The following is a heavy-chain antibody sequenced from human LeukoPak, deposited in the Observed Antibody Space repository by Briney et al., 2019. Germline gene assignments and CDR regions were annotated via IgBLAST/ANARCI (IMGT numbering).Heavy chain of an antibody. CDR2: IANDGRDK. D-gene: IGHD6-13*01. CDR1: GFSFRSYA. Sequence: PGGSLRLSCAASGFSFRSYAMHWVRQAPGKGLEWVTVIANDGRDKKYADSVRGRFTISRDNSKNTVYLQMDSLRVEDMAVYYCAKDSKITSADYYFDYWGLGTLVTVSS. CDR3: AKDSKITSADYYFDY. J-gene: IGHJ4*02. V-gene: IGHV3-30*04.